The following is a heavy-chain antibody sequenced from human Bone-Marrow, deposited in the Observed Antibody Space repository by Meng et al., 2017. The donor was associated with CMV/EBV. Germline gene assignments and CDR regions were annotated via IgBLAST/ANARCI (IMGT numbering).Heavy chain of an antibody. CDR3: ARDVTPVF. CDR2: IFYSGNT. Sequence: SETLSLTCTVSGGSVRDYYWSWIRQPPGKGLEWIGYIFYSGNTKYNPSLEGRVIISVDPSKNQFSLSLTSLTAADTAVYYCARDVTPVFWGQGPLVTCSS. J-gene: IGHJ4*02. V-gene: IGHV4-59*02. CDR1: GGSVRDYY. D-gene: IGHD5-18*01.